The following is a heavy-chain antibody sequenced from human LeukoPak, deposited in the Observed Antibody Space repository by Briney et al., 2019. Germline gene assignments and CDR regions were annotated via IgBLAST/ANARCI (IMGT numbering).Heavy chain of an antibody. V-gene: IGHV3-15*01. CDR3: TTEDIVVVPAAGEVEDWFDP. CDR1: GFTFSNAW. D-gene: IGHD2-2*01. J-gene: IGHJ5*02. CDR2: IKSKTDGGTT. Sequence: GGSLRLSCAASGFTFSNAWMSWVRQAPGKGLEWVGRIKSKTDGGTTDYAAPVKGRFTISRDDSKNTLYLQMNSLKTEGTAVYYCTTEDIVVVPAAGEVEDWFDPWGQGTLVTVSS.